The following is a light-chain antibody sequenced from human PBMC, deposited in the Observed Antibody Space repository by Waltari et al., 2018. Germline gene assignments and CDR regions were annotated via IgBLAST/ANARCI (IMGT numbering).Light chain of an antibody. CDR2: WAS. Sequence: DIVMTQSPDSLAVSLGERATVNCKSSQNLLYNSNHRNYLAWYQQKPGQPPKLLIYWASTRESGVPDRFSGSGSGTDFTLTISSLQAEDVAVYFCQQYYSTPYTFGQGTKLEIK. J-gene: IGKJ2*01. V-gene: IGKV4-1*01. CDR3: QQYYSTPYT. CDR1: QNLLYNSNHRNY.